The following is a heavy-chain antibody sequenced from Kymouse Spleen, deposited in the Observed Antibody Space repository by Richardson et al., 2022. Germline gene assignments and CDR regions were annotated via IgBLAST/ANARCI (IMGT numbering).Heavy chain of an antibody. CDR2: IRSKANSYAT. J-gene: IGHJ4*02. D-gene: IGHD6-6*01. CDR3: TRDSSSSGFDY. Sequence: EVQLVESGGGLVQPGGSLKLSCAASGFTFSGSAMHWVRQASGKGLEWVGRIRSKANSYATAYAASVKGRFTISRDDSKNTAYLQMNSLKTEDTAVYYCTRDSSSSGFDYWGQGTLVTVSS. CDR1: GFTFSGSA. V-gene: IGHV3-73*02.